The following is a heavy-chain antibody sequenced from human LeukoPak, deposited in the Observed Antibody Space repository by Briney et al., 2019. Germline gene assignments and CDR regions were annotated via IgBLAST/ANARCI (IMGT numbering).Heavy chain of an antibody. D-gene: IGHD3-3*01. Sequence: GGSLRLSCAASGFTFSSYAMSWVRQAPGKGLEWVSAISGSGGSTYYADSVKGRFTISRDNSKNTLYLQMNSLRAEDTAVYYCATHRYYDFWSGYSHNYGMDVWGQGTTVTVSS. CDR1: GFTFSSYA. CDR2: ISGSGGST. CDR3: ATHRYYDFWSGYSHNYGMDV. J-gene: IGHJ6*02. V-gene: IGHV3-23*01.